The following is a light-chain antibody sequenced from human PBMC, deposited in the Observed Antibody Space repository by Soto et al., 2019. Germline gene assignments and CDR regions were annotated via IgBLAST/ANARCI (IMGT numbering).Light chain of an antibody. CDR3: SSYTSGSHYV. Sequence: QSVLTQPASVSGSPGQSITISCTGTSSDVGGYKFVSWYQQHPGKAPKFIIYDVSIRPSGVSNRFSGSKSGNTASLTISGLQAEDEADYYCSSYTSGSHYVFGTGTKVT. J-gene: IGLJ1*01. CDR2: DVS. CDR1: SSDVGGYKF. V-gene: IGLV2-14*01.